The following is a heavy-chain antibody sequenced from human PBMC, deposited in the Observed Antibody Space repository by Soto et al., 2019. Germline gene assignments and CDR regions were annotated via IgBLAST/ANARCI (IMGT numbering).Heavy chain of an antibody. D-gene: IGHD1-26*01. CDR2: IKPDGSEI. J-gene: IGHJ4*02. CDR3: ARDGWESLLDY. V-gene: IGHV3-7*04. Sequence: EVQLVESGGGLVQPGGSLRLSCAASGFTFSSCWMTWVRQAPGKGLEWVAHIKPDGSEIAYVDSVKGRFTISRDNAKNSLYLDMNRLRAEDTAVYYCARDGWESLLDYWGLGTLVTVSS. CDR1: GFTFSSCW.